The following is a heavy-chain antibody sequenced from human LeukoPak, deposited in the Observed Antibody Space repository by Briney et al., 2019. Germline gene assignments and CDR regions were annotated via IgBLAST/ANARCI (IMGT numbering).Heavy chain of an antibody. V-gene: IGHV3-64*01. Sequence: GGSLRLSCAASGFTFSSYAMDWVRQAPGKGPECVSAISSNEDSTYYANSVKGRFTISRDNSKNTLYLQMGSLRLEDMAVYYCAREDWAGPFDPWGQGTLVTVSS. CDR1: GFTFSSYA. CDR2: ISSNEDST. D-gene: IGHD3/OR15-3a*01. CDR3: AREDWAGPFDP. J-gene: IGHJ5*02.